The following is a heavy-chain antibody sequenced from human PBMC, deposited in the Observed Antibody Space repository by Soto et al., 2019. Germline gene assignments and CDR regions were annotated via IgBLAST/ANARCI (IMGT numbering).Heavy chain of an antibody. CDR2: IFSSGNT. CDR1: DASISGHY. Sequence: SETLSLTCAVSDASISGHYWSWIRQPPGKGLEWIGYIFSSGNTNYNPSLKSRVSISVDTSKNQISLKLGSVTAADTAVYYCARGRGELDQWGQGTLVTVSS. J-gene: IGHJ5*02. D-gene: IGHD3-16*01. V-gene: IGHV4-59*11. CDR3: ARGRGELDQ.